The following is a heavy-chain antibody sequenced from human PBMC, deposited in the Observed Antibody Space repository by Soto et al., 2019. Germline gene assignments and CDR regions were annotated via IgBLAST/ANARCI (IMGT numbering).Heavy chain of an antibody. V-gene: IGHV3-23*01. CDR1: GFTFRSYA. Sequence: GGSLRLSCAASGFTFRSYAIYWVRQAPGKGLEWVSGISGSGDSPFYAESVKGRFTIFRDNSKNTLYLQMNNLRGDDTAVYYCAKGAAGGTLGADDWFDPWGQGTLVTVSS. CDR3: AKGAAGGTLGADDWFDP. J-gene: IGHJ5*02. CDR2: ISGSGDSP. D-gene: IGHD6-13*01.